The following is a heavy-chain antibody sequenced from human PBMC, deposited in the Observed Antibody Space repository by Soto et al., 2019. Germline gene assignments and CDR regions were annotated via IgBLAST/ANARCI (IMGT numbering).Heavy chain of an antibody. CDR3: ARDRGGYYGSGINMDV. D-gene: IGHD3-10*01. CDR2: IIPILGIA. CDR1: GGTFSSYT. V-gene: IGHV1-69*04. Sequence: SVKVSCKASGGTFSSYTISWVRQAPGQGFEWMGRIIPILGIANYAQKFQGRVTITADKSTSTAYMELSSLRSEDTAVYYCARDRGGYYGSGINMDVWGKGTTVTVS. J-gene: IGHJ6*03.